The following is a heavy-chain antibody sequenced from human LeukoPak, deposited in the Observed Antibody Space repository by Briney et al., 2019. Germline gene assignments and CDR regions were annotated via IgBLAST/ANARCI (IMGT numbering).Heavy chain of an antibody. CDR3: ARDKSVGATPLDY. CDR2: IKQDGSEK. J-gene: IGHJ4*02. V-gene: IGHV3-7*05. CDR1: GFTFSRYW. D-gene: IGHD1-26*01. Sequence: GSLRLSCAASGFTFSRYWMAWVRQAPGKGLERVANIKQDGSEKYYVVSVKGRFTISRDNAKNSLYLQMNSLRAEDTAVYYCARDKSVGATPLDYWGQGTLVAVSS.